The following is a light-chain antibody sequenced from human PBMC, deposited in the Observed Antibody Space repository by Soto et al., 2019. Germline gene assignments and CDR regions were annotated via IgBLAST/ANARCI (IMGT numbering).Light chain of an antibody. Sequence: EIVMTQSPDSLAVSLGEKATINCKSSQSILYTSNNKNYLAWYQHKLGQPPRLLISWASTRESGVPDRFSGSGSGTDFTLTINSLKAEDVAVYSCQQYYSSPVTFGPGTKVDI. CDR2: WAS. CDR3: QQYYSSPVT. J-gene: IGKJ3*01. CDR1: QSILYTSNNKNY. V-gene: IGKV4-1*01.